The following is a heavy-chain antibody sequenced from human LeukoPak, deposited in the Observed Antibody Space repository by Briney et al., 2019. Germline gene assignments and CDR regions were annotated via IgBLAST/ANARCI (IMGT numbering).Heavy chain of an antibody. Sequence: GGSLRLSCAASGFTFSSYEMNWVRQAPGKGLEWVSYISSSGSTIYYADSVKGRFTISRDNAKNSLYLQMNSLRAEDTAVYYCARLSFSSGWNFDYWGQGTLVTVSS. CDR1: GFTFSSYE. J-gene: IGHJ4*02. CDR3: ARLSFSSGWNFDY. CDR2: ISSSGSTI. D-gene: IGHD6-19*01. V-gene: IGHV3-48*03.